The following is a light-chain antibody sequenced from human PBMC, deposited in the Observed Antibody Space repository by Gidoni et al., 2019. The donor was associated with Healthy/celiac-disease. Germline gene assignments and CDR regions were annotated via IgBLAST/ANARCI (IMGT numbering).Light chain of an antibody. CDR3: QQYNNWPSYT. J-gene: IGKJ2*01. Sequence: EIVMTQSPATLSVSPGERATLSFRASQSVSSNLAWYQQKPGQAPRLLIFGASTRATGITARFSGSGSGTEFTLTISSLQSEDFAVYYCQQYNNWPSYTFGQGTKLEIK. CDR2: GAS. CDR1: QSVSSN. V-gene: IGKV3-15*01.